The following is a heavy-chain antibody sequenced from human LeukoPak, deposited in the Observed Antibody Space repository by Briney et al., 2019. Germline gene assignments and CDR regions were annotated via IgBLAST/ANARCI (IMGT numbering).Heavy chain of an antibody. V-gene: IGHV3-20*04. D-gene: IGHD5-24*01. Sequence: PGGSLRLSCAASGFTFGDYGISWVRQAPGKGLGGVSSINWNRGNTAYADSVKGRFTISRDTAKDSLYLQLNSLRAEDTALYYCARDRGWLQYIDYWGQGTLVTVSS. CDR1: GFTFGDYG. CDR3: ARDRGWLQYIDY. CDR2: INWNRGNT. J-gene: IGHJ4*02.